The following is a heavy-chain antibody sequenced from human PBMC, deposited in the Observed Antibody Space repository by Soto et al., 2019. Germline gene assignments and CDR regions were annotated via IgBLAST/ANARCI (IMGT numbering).Heavy chain of an antibody. CDR3: ARGVRRTSSWYSDY. J-gene: IGHJ4*02. V-gene: IGHV4-34*01. CDR2: IHGSVST. D-gene: IGHD6-13*01. CDR1: GESFSGYY. Sequence: PSETRSLTCAVYGESFSGYYWTWIRQPPGKGLEWIGEIHGSVSTNYNPYLKSRLIISVDTSRNQFSLKLSSVTAADTAVYYFARGVRRTSSWYSDYWGKGTRVTVSA.